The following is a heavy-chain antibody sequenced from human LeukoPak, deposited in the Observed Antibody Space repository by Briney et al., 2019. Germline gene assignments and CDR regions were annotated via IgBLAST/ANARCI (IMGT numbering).Heavy chain of an antibody. Sequence: PGGSLRLSCAASGFTFSSYWMSWVRQAPGKGLEWVANIKQDGSEKYYVDSVKGRFTISRDNAKNSLYLQMNCLRAEDTAVYYCARGHNYGSSGYSYGMDVWGQGTTVTVSS. V-gene: IGHV3-7*01. J-gene: IGHJ6*02. CDR1: GFTFSSYW. CDR2: IKQDGSEK. CDR3: ARGHNYGSSGYSYGMDV. D-gene: IGHD3-22*01.